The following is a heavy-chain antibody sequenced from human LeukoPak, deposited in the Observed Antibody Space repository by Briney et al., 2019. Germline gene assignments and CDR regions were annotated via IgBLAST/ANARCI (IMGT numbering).Heavy chain of an antibody. D-gene: IGHD2-15*01. CDR1: GYSFTSYW. CDR3: ARQPQRNENRYCSGGSCPFDI. V-gene: IGHV5-51*01. CDR2: IYPGDSGT. Sequence: GESLKISCKGSGYSFTSYWIGWVRQMPGKGLGWMGIIYPGDSGTRYSPSFQGQVTISADKSISTAYLQWSSLKASDTAMYYCARQPQRNENRYCSGGSCPFDIWGQGTMVTVSS. J-gene: IGHJ3*02.